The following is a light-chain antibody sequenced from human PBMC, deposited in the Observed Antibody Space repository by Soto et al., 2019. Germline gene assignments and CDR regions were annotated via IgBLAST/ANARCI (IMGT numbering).Light chain of an antibody. Sequence: DIQMTQSPSTLSASVGDRVTITCRASQTISSWLAWYQQKPGKAPKLLIHDASSLESGVPSRFSGSGSGREFTLTISSLQPDDFATYYCQQYNSYPGTFGQGTKVDIK. V-gene: IGKV1-5*01. CDR2: DAS. CDR1: QTISSW. J-gene: IGKJ1*01. CDR3: QQYNSYPGT.